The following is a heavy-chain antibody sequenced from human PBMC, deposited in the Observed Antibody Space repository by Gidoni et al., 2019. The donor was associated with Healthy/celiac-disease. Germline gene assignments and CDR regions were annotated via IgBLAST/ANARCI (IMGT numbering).Heavy chain of an antibody. CDR2: IYYSGST. CDR3: ASHFFPVRWELNGYFDY. V-gene: IGHV4-39*01. J-gene: IGHJ4*02. D-gene: IGHD1-26*01. Sequence: QLQLQESGPGLVKPSETLSLTCTVSGGSISSSSYYWGWIRQPPGKGLEWIGSIYYSGSTYYNPSLKSRVTISVDTSKNQFSLKLSSVTAADTAVYYCASHFFPVRWELNGYFDYWGQGTLVTVSS. CDR1: GGSISSSSYY.